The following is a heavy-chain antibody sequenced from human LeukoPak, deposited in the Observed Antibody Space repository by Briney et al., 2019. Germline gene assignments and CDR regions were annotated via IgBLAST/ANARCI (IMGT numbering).Heavy chain of an antibody. CDR3: ARLALRETLDAFDI. D-gene: IGHD5-24*01. CDR1: GYSFTSYW. J-gene: IGHJ3*02. V-gene: IGHV5-51*01. Sequence: GESLKISCKGSGYSFTSYWIDWVRQRPGKGLEWMGIIYPGDSDTRYSPSFQGQVTISADKSISTAYLQWSSLKASDTAMYYCARLALRETLDAFDIWGQGTMVTVSS. CDR2: IYPGDSDT.